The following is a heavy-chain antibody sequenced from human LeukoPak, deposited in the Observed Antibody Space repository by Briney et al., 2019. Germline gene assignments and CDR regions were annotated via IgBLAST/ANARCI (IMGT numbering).Heavy chain of an antibody. CDR1: GFTFSGYA. D-gene: IGHD6-13*01. J-gene: IGHJ4*02. V-gene: IGHV3-30-3*01. CDR3: ARDFGSGRVAAAGTGTFDY. CDR2: ISYDGTNK. Sequence: GGSLRLSCAASGFTFSGYAMHWVRQAPGKGLEWVAVISYDGTNKYYADSVKGRFTISRDNSKNTLYLQMNSLRAEDTAVYYCARDFGSGRVAAAGTGTFDYWGQGTLVTVSS.